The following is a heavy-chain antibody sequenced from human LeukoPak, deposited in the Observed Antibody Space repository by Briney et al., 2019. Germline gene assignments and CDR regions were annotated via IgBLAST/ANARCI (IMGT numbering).Heavy chain of an antibody. V-gene: IGHV4-31*03. CDR1: GGSISSGGYY. CDR2: IYYSGST. Sequence: SPSETLSLTCTVSGGSISSGGYYWSWIRQHPGKGLEWIGYIYYSGSTYYNPSLKSRVTISVDTSKNQCSLELSSVTAADTAVYYCARDRSSSSSNPWFDPWGQGTLVTVSS. CDR3: ARDRSSSSSNPWFDP. D-gene: IGHD6-6*01. J-gene: IGHJ5*02.